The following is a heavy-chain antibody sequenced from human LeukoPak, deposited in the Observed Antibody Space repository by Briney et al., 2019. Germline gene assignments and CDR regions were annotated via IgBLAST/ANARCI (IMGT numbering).Heavy chain of an antibody. J-gene: IGHJ4*02. Sequence: SETLSLTCSVSGYSFTSGHYWGWIRQPPGKGLEWIANIYHTGSAHYNPSLKSRVTISVDTSKNQFSLKLSSVTAADTAVYYCARYCTSTTCILRGFDYWGQETLVTVSS. CDR3: ARYCTSTTCILRGFDY. CDR1: GYSFTSGHY. V-gene: IGHV4-38-2*01. D-gene: IGHD2-2*01. CDR2: IYHTGSA.